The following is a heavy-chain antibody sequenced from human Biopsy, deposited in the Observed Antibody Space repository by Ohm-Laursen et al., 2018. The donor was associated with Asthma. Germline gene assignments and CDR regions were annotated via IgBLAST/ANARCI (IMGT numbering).Heavy chain of an antibody. CDR3: ARQKLVAAEGPFDM. V-gene: IGHV4-34*01. CDR1: PGSFSGFF. J-gene: IGHJ3*02. D-gene: IGHD1-26*01. Sequence: SETLSLTCDVYPGSFSGFFWTWIRQSPGKGLEWIGETNERGVTNNNPSLKSQVIISIDTYWNRVSLKLTSVTAADTAVYYCARQKLVAAEGPFDMWGQGTMVIVSS. CDR2: TNERGVT.